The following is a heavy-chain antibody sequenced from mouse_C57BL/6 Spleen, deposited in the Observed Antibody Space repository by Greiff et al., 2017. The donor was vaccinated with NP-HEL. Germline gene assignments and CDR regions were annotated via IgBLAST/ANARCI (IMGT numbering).Heavy chain of an antibody. V-gene: IGHV1-69*01. Sequence: QVQLQQPGAELVMPGASVKLSCKASGYTFTSYWMHWVKQRPGQGLEWIGEIDPSASYTNYNQKFKGKSTLIVDKSSSTAYLQLSNLTSEDSAVCYCARRVYSFFDYWGQGTTLTVSS. CDR2: IDPSASYT. D-gene: IGHD2-12*01. CDR1: GYTFTSYW. J-gene: IGHJ2*01. CDR3: ARRVYSFFDY.